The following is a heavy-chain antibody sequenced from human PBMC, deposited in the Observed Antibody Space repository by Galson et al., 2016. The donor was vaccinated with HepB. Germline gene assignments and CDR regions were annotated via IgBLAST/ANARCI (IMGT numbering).Heavy chain of an antibody. V-gene: IGHV1-8*01. Sequence: SVKVSCKASGFNFNNYEINWVRQAAGQGLEWMGWINPKNPDTAYAQKFQDRLTMTINTSITTAYMELTSLTSDDTAIYFCARGLDHVYWGQGTQVTVSS. CDR1: GFNFNNYE. CDR2: INPKNPDT. D-gene: IGHD3-10*02. CDR3: ARGLDHVY. J-gene: IGHJ4*02.